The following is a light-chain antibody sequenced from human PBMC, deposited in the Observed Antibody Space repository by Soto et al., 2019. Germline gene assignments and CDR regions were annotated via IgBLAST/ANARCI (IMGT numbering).Light chain of an antibody. Sequence: QSALTQPASVSWSPGQSITISCTGTSSDVGGYNYVSWYQQHPGKAPKLMIYEVSNRPSGVSNRFSGSKSGNTASLTISGLQAEDEADYNCSSYTSSSIDDVFGTGTKVTVL. CDR2: EVS. CDR1: SSDVGGYNY. V-gene: IGLV2-14*01. CDR3: SSYTSSSIDDV. J-gene: IGLJ1*01.